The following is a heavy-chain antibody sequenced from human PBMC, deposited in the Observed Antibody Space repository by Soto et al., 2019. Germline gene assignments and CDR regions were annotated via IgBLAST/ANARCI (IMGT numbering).Heavy chain of an antibody. J-gene: IGHJ6*02. V-gene: IGHV3-23*01. Sequence: GGSLRLSCAASGFTFISYAMSWVRQAPGKGLEWVSAISGSGGSTYYADSVKGRFTISRDNSKNTLYLQMNSLRAEDTAVYYCAKEGGSYYYYYYGMDVWGQGTTVTVSS. D-gene: IGHD1-26*01. CDR2: ISGSGGST. CDR1: GFTFISYA. CDR3: AKEGGSYYYYYYGMDV.